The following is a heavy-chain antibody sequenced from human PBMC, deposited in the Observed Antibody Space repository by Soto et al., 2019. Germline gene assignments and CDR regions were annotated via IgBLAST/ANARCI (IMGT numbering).Heavy chain of an antibody. J-gene: IGHJ6*02. CDR2: SRNKANSYTT. CDR1: GFIFSDHN. CDR3: ARDGMEGGRQLYYYGMDV. D-gene: IGHD1-26*01. Sequence: EVQLVESGGGLAQPGGPLRLSCAASGFIFSDHNMDWVHQAPGKGLEWVGRSRNKANSYTTEYAASVKGRFTISRDDSKNSLYLQMNSLKTEDTAVYYCARDGMEGGRQLYYYGMDVWGQGTTVTVSS. V-gene: IGHV3-72*01.